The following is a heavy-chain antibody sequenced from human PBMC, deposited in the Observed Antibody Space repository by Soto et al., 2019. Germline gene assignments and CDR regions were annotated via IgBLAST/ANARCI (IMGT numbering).Heavy chain of an antibody. D-gene: IGHD5-12*01. CDR3: AREFTLAALRWFEP. J-gene: IGHJ5*02. Sequence: SETLSLTCTVSVGSVSSGSYYLSWIRQPPGKGLEWIGYIYYSGSTNYNPSLKSRVTISVDTSKNQLSLKLSSVTAADTAVYYCAREFTLAALRWFEPWGQGTVVTVSS. CDR1: VGSVSSGSYY. V-gene: IGHV4-61*01. CDR2: IYYSGST.